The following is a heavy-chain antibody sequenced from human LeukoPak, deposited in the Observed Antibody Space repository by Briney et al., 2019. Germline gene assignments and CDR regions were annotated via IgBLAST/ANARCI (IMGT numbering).Heavy chain of an antibody. CDR3: ARDGGFCSGGFCYRLFDP. J-gene: IGHJ5*02. D-gene: IGHD2-15*01. V-gene: IGHV3-48*04. CDR1: GFTFSSHN. Sequence: GGSLRLSCAASGFTFSSHNMVWVRQPPGKGLEWISYISDSSITMYYADSVKGRFTISRDDAKNSLYLQMNSLRAEDTAVYYCARDGGFCSGGFCYRLFDPWGQGTLVTVSS. CDR2: ISDSSITM.